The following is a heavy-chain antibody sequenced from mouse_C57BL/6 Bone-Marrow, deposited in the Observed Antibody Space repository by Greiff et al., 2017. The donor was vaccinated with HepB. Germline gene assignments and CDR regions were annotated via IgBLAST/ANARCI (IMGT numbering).Heavy chain of an antibody. V-gene: IGHV1-81*01. CDR2: IYPRSGNT. D-gene: IGHD1-1*01. CDR1: GYTFTSYG. CDR3: ARPHYYGSRWFAY. J-gene: IGHJ3*01. Sequence: VQLQESGAELARPGASVKLSCKASGYTFTSYGISWVKQRTGQGLEWIGEIYPRSGNTYYNEKFKGMATLTADKSSSTAYMELRSLTSEDSAVYFCARPHYYGSRWFAYWGQGTLVTVSA.